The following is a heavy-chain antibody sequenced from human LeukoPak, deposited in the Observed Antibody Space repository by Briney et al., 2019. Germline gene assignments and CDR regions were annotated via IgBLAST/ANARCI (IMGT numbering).Heavy chain of an antibody. CDR1: GFTFSTYT. D-gene: IGHD5-18*01. CDR2: ISNSRDV. Sequence: GGSLRLSCAASGFTFSTYTMNWVRQAPGKGLEWVSTISNSRDVHYSDSVKGRFTISRDNARNSLYLQMNSLRDEDTAVYYCTGDGLHTAHFDYWGQGTLVTVSS. V-gene: IGHV3-48*02. CDR3: TGDGLHTAHFDY. J-gene: IGHJ4*02.